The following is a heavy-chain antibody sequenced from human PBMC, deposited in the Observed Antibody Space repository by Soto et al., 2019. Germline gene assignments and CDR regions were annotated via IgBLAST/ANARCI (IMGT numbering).Heavy chain of an antibody. D-gene: IGHD1-26*01. J-gene: IGHJ4*02. CDR2: ISAYNGNT. CDR3: ARQGEGGWASPSSSFDY. Sequence: ASVKVSCKASGYTFTSYGISWVRQAPGQGLEWMGWISAYNGNTNYAQKLQGRLTMTTDTSTSTAYMELRSLRSDDTAVYYCARQGEGGWASPSSSFDYWGQGTLVTVSS. V-gene: IGHV1-18*01. CDR1: GYTFTSYG.